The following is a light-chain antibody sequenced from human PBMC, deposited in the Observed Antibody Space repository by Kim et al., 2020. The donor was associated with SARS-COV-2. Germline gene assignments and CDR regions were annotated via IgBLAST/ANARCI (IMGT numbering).Light chain of an antibody. J-gene: IGKJ3*01. V-gene: IGKV2-24*01. CDR2: KIS. Sequence: EIVLTQTPLSSPVTLGQSASISCKSNQSLVNTDGNTYVSWLHQRPGQAPRLLIYKISNRFSGVPDRFSGSGAGSDFTLKISMMQTEDVGIYYCMQTTQFPFTFGPGTKVDIK. CDR1: QSLVNTDGNTY. CDR3: MQTTQFPFT.